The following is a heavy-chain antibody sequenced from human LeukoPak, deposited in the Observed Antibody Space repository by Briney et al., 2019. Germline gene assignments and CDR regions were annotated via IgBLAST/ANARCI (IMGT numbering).Heavy chain of an antibody. CDR1: GGTFSSYG. J-gene: IGHJ4*02. D-gene: IGHD3-9*01. Sequence: ASVKVSCKASGGTFSSYGISWVRQAPGQGLEWMGWISAYNGNTNYAQKLQGRVTMTTDTSTSTAYMELRSLRSDDTAVYYCARVPGILTGYYADDYFDYWGQGTLVTVSS. CDR2: ISAYNGNT. V-gene: IGHV1-18*01. CDR3: ARVPGILTGYYADDYFDY.